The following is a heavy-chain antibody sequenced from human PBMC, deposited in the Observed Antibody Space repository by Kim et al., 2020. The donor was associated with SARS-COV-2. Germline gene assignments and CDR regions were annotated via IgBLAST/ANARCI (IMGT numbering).Heavy chain of an antibody. J-gene: IGHJ4*02. CDR3: ARAPIFGVVITNFDY. CDR1: GGSISSGGYY. Sequence: SDTLSLTCTVSGGSISSGGYYWSLIRQHPGKGLEWIGYIYYSGSTYYNSSLKSRVTISVDTSKNQFSLKLSSVTAADTAVYYCARAPIFGVVITNFDYWGQGTLVTVSS. D-gene: IGHD3-3*01. CDR2: IYYSGST. V-gene: IGHV4-31*03.